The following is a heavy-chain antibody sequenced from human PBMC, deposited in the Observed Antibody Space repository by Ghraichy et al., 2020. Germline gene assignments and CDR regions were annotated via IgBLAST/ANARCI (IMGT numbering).Heavy chain of an antibody. V-gene: IGHV1-2*06. Sequence: KVSCKASGYTFTGYYMHWVRQAPGQGLEWMGRINPNSGGTNYAQKFQGRVTMTRDTSISTAYMELSRLRSDDTAVYYCARDPPESYSGYDLGYWGQGTLVTVSS. CDR2: INPNSGGT. J-gene: IGHJ4*02. D-gene: IGHD5-12*01. CDR3: ARDPPESYSGYDLGY. CDR1: GYTFTGYY.